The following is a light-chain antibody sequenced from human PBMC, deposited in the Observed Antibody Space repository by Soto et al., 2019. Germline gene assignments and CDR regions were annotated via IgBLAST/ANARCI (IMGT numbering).Light chain of an antibody. CDR1: QSISSW. CDR3: QQYNSYRSWT. CDR2: KAS. V-gene: IGKV1-5*03. J-gene: IGKJ1*01. Sequence: DIQMTQSPSTLSASVGDRVTITCRASQSISSWLAWYQQKPGKAPKLLIYKASSLESGVPSRFSGSGSGTEFTLTISSLQPDGFATYYCQQYNSYRSWTFGQGTKVEIK.